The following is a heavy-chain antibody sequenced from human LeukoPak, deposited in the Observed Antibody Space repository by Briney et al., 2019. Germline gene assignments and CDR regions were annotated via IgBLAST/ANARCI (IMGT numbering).Heavy chain of an antibody. V-gene: IGHV1-2*06. CDR1: GYTFIDYY. J-gene: IGHJ4*02. CDR3: ATLGEDKTDTPFDY. Sequence: ASVKVSCKTSGYTFIDYYVQWIRQAPGQWLEWMGRINPSTGGTDFAQKFQGKVSMTRDTSISTAYMELSRLGSDDTAVYYCATLGEDKTDTPFDYWGQGTLVTVSS. D-gene: IGHD3-16*01. CDR2: INPSTGGT.